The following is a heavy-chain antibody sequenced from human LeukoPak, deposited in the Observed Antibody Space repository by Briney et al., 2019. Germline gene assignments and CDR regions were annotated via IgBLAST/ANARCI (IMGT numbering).Heavy chain of an antibody. CDR2: ISSSSSYI. J-gene: IGHJ6*03. V-gene: IGHV3-21*01. CDR1: GFTFSSYS. D-gene: IGHD3-10*01. Sequence: PGESLRLSCAASGFTFSSYSMNWVRQAPGRGLEWVSSISSSSSYIYYADSVKGRFTISRDNAKNSLYLQMISLRAEDTAVYYCARDRRGSYYNVAYYYYMDVWGKGTTVTVSS. CDR3: ARDRRGSYYNVAYYYYMDV.